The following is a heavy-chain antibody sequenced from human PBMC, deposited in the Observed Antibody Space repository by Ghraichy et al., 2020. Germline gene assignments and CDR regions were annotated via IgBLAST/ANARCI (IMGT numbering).Heavy chain of an antibody. CDR3: ARSDYSSGWSWFDP. J-gene: IGHJ5*02. Sequence: ASVKVSCKASGYTFTSYGISWVRQAPGQGLEWMGWISAYNGNTNYAQKLQGRVTMTTDTSTSTAYMELRSLRSDDTAVYYCARSDYSSGWSWFDPWGQGTLVTVSS. CDR2: ISAYNGNT. V-gene: IGHV1-18*01. CDR1: GYTFTSYG. D-gene: IGHD6-19*01.